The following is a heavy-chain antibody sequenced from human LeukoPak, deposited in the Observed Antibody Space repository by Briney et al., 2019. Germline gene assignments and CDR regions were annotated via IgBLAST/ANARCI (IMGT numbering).Heavy chain of an antibody. V-gene: IGHV3-48*03. J-gene: IGHJ4*02. CDR3: ARDLRRYYYGSGSYDY. CDR2: ISSSGSTI. D-gene: IGHD3-10*01. CDR1: GFTFSSYE. Sequence: GGSLRLSCAASGFTFSSYEMNWVRQAPGKGLEWVSYISSSGSTIYYADSVKGRFTISRDNAKNSLYLQMNSLRAEDTAVYYCARDLRRYYYGSGSYDYWGQGTLVTVSS.